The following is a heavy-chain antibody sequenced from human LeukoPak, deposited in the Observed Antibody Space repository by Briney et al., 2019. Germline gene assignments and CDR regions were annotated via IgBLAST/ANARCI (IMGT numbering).Heavy chain of an antibody. D-gene: IGHD4-11*01. V-gene: IGHV3-53*01. CDR3: ARVLPSTVYYYYYMDV. Sequence: GGSLRLSCAASGFTVSSNYMSWVRQAPGKGLEWVSVIYSGGSTYYADSVKGRFTISRENSKNTLYLQMNSLRAEDTAVYYCARVLPSTVYYYYYMDVWGKGTTVTISS. CDR1: GFTVSSNY. J-gene: IGHJ6*03. CDR2: IYSGGST.